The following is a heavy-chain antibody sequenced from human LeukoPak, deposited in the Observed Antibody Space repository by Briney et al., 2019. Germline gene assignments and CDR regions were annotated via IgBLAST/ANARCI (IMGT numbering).Heavy chain of an antibody. J-gene: IGHJ5*02. V-gene: IGHV4-59*01. CDR2: IHSGGST. D-gene: IGHD2-15*01. CDR1: GGSINNYY. CDR3: VRREGYSSSPLGS. Sequence: SETLSLTCTVSGGSINNYYWTWIRQPPGKGLEWIGWIHSGGSTLYSPSVKSRVTMSLDTSKNHFSLNLSSATAADTAFYYCVRREGYSSSPLGSWGQGALVTVSS.